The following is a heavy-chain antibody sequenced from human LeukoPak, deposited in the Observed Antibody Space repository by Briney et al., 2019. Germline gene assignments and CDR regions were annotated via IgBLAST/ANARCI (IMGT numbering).Heavy chain of an antibody. CDR3: TKRYDFWSGPIKYYYGMDV. D-gene: IGHD3-3*01. CDR2: IKSKTDGGTT. V-gene: IGHV3-15*01. CDR1: GFTVSDNY. J-gene: IGHJ6*02. Sequence: GGSLRLSCAASGFTVSDNYMTWVRQAPGKGLEWVGRIKSKTDGGTTDYAAPVKGRFTISRDDSKNTLYLQMNSLKTEDTAVYYCTKRYDFWSGPIKYYYGMDVWGQGTTVTVSS.